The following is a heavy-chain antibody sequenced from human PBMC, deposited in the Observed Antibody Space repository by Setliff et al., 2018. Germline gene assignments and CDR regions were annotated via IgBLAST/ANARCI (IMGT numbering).Heavy chain of an antibody. CDR3: ARTGTYRYFDY. Sequence: SETLSLTCTVSGGSVRGYYWSWIRQPPGKGLEWIGYMYYSGDTNYNPSLKSRVTISVDTSKNQFSLELDSVTAADTAVYYCARTGTYRYFDYWGRGTLVTVSS. CDR1: GGSVRGYY. V-gene: IGHV4-59*08. D-gene: IGHD1-1*01. J-gene: IGHJ4*02. CDR2: MYYSGDT.